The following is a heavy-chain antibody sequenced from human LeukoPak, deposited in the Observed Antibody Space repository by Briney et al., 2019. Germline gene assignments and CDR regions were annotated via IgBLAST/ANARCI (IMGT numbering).Heavy chain of an antibody. J-gene: IGHJ6*02. Sequence: GGSLRLSCAASGFTFSDYDMSWIRQAPGKGSEWVSKISSNGKTTKYADSVKGRFTISRDNAKNSLYLQMNSLRGEDTAVYYCAGEYYYSMDVWGQGTTVTVSS. CDR3: AGEYYYSMDV. CDR2: ISSNGKTT. CDR1: GFTFSDYD. V-gene: IGHV3-11*01.